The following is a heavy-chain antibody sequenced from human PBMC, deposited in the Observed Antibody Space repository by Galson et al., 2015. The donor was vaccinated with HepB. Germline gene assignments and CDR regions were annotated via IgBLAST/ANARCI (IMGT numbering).Heavy chain of an antibody. D-gene: IGHD3-3*01. J-gene: IGHJ6*02. CDR1: GFTFSSYW. CDR2: INSDGSST. V-gene: IGHV3-74*01. CDR3: ARDRPYENYGMDV. Sequence: SLRLSCAASGFTFSSYWMHWVRQAPGKGLVWVSRINSDGSSTSYADSVKGRFTISRDNAKNTLYLQMNSLRAEDTAVYYCARDRPYENYGMDVWGQGTTVTVSS.